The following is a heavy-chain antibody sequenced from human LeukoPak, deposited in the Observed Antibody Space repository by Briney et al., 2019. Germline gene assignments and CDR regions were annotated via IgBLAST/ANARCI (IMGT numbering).Heavy chain of an antibody. CDR2: ISGSGGST. CDR1: GFTFSSYG. J-gene: IGHJ4*02. Sequence: GGSLRLSCAASGFTFSSYGMSWVRQAPGKGLEWVSAISGSGGSTYYADSVKGRFTISRDNSKNTVYLQMNSLRSEDTAIYYCARDGPWFDFWGQGTLVTVSS. CDR3: ARDGPWFDF. V-gene: IGHV3-23*01. D-gene: IGHD5-24*01.